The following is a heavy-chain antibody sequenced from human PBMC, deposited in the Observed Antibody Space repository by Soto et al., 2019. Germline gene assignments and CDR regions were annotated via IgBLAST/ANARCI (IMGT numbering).Heavy chain of an antibody. CDR2: IYYSGTT. J-gene: IGHJ4*02. CDR3: GRLYNLGYGSGWYVLE. D-gene: IGHD6-19*01. Sequence: QVQLQESGPGLVKPSETLSLTCTVSGGSISSSYWSWIRQPPGKGLEWIGYIYYSGTTKYNPSLRSRVTISVDTSKNQFSLKLSSVTAADTAVYYCGRLYNLGYGSGWYVLEWGQGTLVTVSS. V-gene: IGHV4-59*08. CDR1: GGSISSSY.